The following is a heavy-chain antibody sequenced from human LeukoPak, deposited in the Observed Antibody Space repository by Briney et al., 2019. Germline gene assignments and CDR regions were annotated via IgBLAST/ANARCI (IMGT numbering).Heavy chain of an antibody. Sequence: GGSLRLSCAASGFTVSSNYMSWVRQAPGKGLEWVSSISGSGGSTYYADSVKGRFTVSRDNSENTLYLQMNSLRVEDTAVYYCAKDPNGDYVGAFDFWGLGTMVTVSS. J-gene: IGHJ3*01. D-gene: IGHD4-17*01. CDR2: ISGSGGST. V-gene: IGHV3-23*01. CDR1: GFTVSSNY. CDR3: AKDPNGDYVGAFDF.